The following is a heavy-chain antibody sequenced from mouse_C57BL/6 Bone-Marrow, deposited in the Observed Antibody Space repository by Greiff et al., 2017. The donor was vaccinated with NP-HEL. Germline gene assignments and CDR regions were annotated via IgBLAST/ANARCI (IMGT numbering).Heavy chain of an antibody. CDR3: ARSTPFITTVVATGRDAMDY. CDR2: IYPGDGDT. CDR1: GYAFSSSW. D-gene: IGHD1-1*01. J-gene: IGHJ4*01. V-gene: IGHV1-82*01. Sequence: VQLVESGPELVKPGASVKISCKASGYAFSSSWMNWVKQRPGKGLEWIGRIYPGDGDTNYNGKFKGKATLTADNSSSTAYMQLSSLTSEDSAVYFCARSTPFITTVVATGRDAMDYWGQGTSVTVSS.